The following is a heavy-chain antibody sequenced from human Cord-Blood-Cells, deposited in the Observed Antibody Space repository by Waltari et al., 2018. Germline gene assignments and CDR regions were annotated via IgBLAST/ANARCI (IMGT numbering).Heavy chain of an antibody. J-gene: IGHJ4*02. CDR1: GGSFSGYY. Sequence: QVQLQQWGAGLLKPSETLSPTCAVYGGSFSGYYWSWIRQPPGKGLEWIGEINHSGSTNYNPSLKSRVTISVDTSKNQFSLKLSSVTAADTAVYYCARGHGELLSSTSCFDYWGQGTLVTVSS. V-gene: IGHV4-34*01. CDR3: ARGHGELLSSTSCFDY. D-gene: IGHD2-2*01. CDR2: INHSGST.